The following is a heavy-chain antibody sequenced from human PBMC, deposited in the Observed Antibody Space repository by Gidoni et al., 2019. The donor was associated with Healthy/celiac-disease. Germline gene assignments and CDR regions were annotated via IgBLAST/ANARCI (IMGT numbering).Heavy chain of an antibody. CDR1: GVTLSLYA. CDR3: AKDHPRSDSPLDFDY. CDR2: ISGSGGST. J-gene: IGHJ4*02. D-gene: IGHD2-21*02. V-gene: IGHV3-23*01. Sequence: EVQLLDSGGGLVQTGGSLRRHCAASGVTLSLYAMSWVRQAPGKGRGWVSAISGSGGSTYYADSVKGRFTISRDNSKNTLYLQMNSLRAEDTAVYYCAKDHPRSDSPLDFDYWGQGTLVTVSS.